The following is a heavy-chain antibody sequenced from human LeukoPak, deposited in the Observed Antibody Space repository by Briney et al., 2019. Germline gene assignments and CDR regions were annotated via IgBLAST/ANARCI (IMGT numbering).Heavy chain of an antibody. CDR3: ARQRGWPFDY. D-gene: IGHD6-19*01. CDR2: IYYSGST. J-gene: IGHJ4*02. Sequence: SETLSLTCTVSGGSISSSSYYWGWIRQPPGKGLEWIGSIYYSGSTYYNPSLKSRVTISVDTSKGQFSLKLSSVTAADTAVYYCARQRGWPFDYWGQGTLVTVSS. CDR1: GGSISSSSYY. V-gene: IGHV4-39*01.